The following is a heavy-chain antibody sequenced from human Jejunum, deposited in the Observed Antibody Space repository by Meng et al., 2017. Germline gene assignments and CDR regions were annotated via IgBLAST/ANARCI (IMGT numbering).Heavy chain of an antibody. CDR3: AKGSATDYYDYGMDV. J-gene: IGHJ6*02. CDR2: ISRSGRTI. V-gene: IGHV3-48*03. D-gene: IGHD4-17*01. Sequence: GESLKISCAASGFTFSNYGMNWFRQAPGKGLEWLSYISRSGRTIYYAASVKGRFTIPTDSAKDSLYLQMKSLRVEDTAVYYCAKGSATDYYDYGMDVWGQGTTVTVSS. CDR1: GFTFSNYG.